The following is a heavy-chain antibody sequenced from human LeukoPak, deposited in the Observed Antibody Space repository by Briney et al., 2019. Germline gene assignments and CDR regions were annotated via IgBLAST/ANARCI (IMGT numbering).Heavy chain of an antibody. CDR2: ISGSGSTI. Sequence: GGSLRLSCAASGFTFIDYHMTWIRQAPGKGLECISYISGSGSTIYYADPVKGRFTISRDNAKKSLYLQMNSLGAEDTAVYYCASLDVLTGYYKLDYWGQGTLVTVSS. D-gene: IGHD3-9*01. V-gene: IGHV3-11*04. CDR3: ASLDVLTGYYKLDY. J-gene: IGHJ4*02. CDR1: GFTFIDYH.